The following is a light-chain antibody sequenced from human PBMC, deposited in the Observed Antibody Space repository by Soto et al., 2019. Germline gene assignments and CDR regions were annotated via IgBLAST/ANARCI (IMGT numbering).Light chain of an antibody. CDR2: DSS. V-gene: IGKV3-15*01. CDR3: QQYNHWLSIS. J-gene: IGKJ5*01. CDR1: QSIDWK. Sequence: EIAVTQSPGTLSVSPGERATLSCRASQSIDWKVAWYQQKPGQAPRLVIYDSSIRATGIPARFSGSGSGTEFTLTINSLQSEDFAVYYCQQYNHWLSISFGQGTRLEIK.